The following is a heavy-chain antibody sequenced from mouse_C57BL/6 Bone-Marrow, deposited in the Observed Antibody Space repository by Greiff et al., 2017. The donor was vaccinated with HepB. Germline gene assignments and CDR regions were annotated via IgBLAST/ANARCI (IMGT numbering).Heavy chain of an antibody. CDR3: ARDKNDGYSYYYAMDY. J-gene: IGHJ4*01. V-gene: IGHV5-4*01. CDR2: ISDGGSYT. Sequence: EVQLVESGGGLVKPGGSLKLSCAASGFTFSSYAMSWVRQTPEKRLEWVATISDGGSYTYYPDNVKGRFTISRDNAKNNLYLQMSHLKSEDTAMYYDARDKNDGYSYYYAMDYWDQGTSVTVSS. D-gene: IGHD2-3*01. CDR1: GFTFSSYA.